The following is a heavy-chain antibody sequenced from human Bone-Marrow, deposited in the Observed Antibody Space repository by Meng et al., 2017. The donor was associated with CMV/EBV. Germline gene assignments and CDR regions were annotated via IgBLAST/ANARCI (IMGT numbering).Heavy chain of an antibody. J-gene: IGHJ5*01. D-gene: IGHD2-2*01. CDR2: ISSSSSYI. CDR3: ARGLREVVPAAMAVNWFDP. CDR1: GFTFSSYS. Sequence: GESLKISCAASGFTFSSYSMNWVRQAPGKGLEWVSSISSSSSYIYYADSVKGRFTISRDNAKNSLYLQMNSLRAEDTAVYYCARGLREVVPAAMAVNWFDPWGQGTTVTVSS. V-gene: IGHV3-21*01.